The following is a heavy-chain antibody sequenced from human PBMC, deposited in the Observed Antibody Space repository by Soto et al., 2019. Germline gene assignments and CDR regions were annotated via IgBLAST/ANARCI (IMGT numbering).Heavy chain of an antibody. CDR1: GYTFTSYD. V-gene: IGHV1-8*01. D-gene: IGHD3-10*01. J-gene: IGHJ6*02. Sequence: QVQLVQSGAEVKKPGASVKVSCKASGYTFTSYDINWVRQATGQGLEWMGWMNPNSANTGYAQKFQGRVTMTRNTSMSTDSTVLSRARWEDTTVCYSALEGFRGRAVCGQGTTVTVSS. CDR2: MNPNSANT. CDR3: ALEGFRGRAV.